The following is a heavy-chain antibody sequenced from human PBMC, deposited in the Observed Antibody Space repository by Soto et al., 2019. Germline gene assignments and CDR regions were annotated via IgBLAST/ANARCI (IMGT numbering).Heavy chain of an antibody. CDR2: ISYNGRNK. D-gene: IGHD3-16*01. Sequence: GGSLRLSCTASGFTFSFYAMHWVRQAPGKGLEWVAVISYNGRNKHYVDSVKGRFTISRDNSQDTLYLQMDSLRPDDTAVYYCARQAKIGDRSQFYFDSWGQGTLVTVSS. V-gene: IGHV3-30*04. J-gene: IGHJ4*02. CDR1: GFTFSFYA. CDR3: ARQAKIGDRSQFYFDS.